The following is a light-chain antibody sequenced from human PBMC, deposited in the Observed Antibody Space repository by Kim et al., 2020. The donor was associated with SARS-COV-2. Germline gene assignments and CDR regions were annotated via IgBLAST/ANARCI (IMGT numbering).Light chain of an antibody. Sequence: SPGERATLSCRATENIYSTSVVWTQHKPGQAPRLLIYGASTRAAGIPGRFSGTKSGTDFTLTISSLEPEDFATYYCHHYGGALWAFGHGTKVDIK. CDR2: GAS. V-gene: IGKV3-20*01. CDR3: HHYGGALWA. J-gene: IGKJ1*01. CDR1: ENIYSTS.